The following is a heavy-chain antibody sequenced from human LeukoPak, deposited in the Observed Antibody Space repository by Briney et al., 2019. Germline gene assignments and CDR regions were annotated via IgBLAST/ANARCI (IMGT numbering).Heavy chain of an antibody. Sequence: GGSLRLSCAASGLTFSTYEMNWVRQAPGEGLEWISYISGSGSSVKYADSVKGRLTISRDNAKNSLYLQMNSLRAEDTAVYYCARSGGGGSYLYYYYYMDVWGKGTTVTVSS. CDR2: ISGSGSSV. CDR3: ARSGGGGSYLYYYYYMDV. D-gene: IGHD1-26*01. CDR1: GLTFSTYE. V-gene: IGHV3-48*03. J-gene: IGHJ6*03.